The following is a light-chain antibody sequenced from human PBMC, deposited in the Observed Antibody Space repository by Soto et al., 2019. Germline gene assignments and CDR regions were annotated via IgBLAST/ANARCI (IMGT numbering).Light chain of an antibody. J-gene: IGLJ1*01. Sequence: QSVLAQPASVSGSPGQSITISCTGTSNDVGHFNYVSWFQQHPGKAPKLLIFDVSNWPSGVSDRFSGSKSGNTASLTISGLQPEDEADYYCTSFTTSNTFVFGSGTSSPS. V-gene: IGLV2-14*03. CDR1: SNDVGHFNY. CDR3: TSFTTSNTFV. CDR2: DVS.